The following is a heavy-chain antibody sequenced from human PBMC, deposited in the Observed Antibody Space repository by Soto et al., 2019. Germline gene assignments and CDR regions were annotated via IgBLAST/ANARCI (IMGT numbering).Heavy chain of an antibody. CDR3: ARDATRQAAAGGAGEVQH. Sequence: GASVKVSCKASGYTFTSYGISWVRQAPGQGLEWMGWISAYNGNTNYAQDLQGRVTMTTDTSTSTAYMELRSLRSDDTAVYYCARDATRQAAAGGAGEVQHWGQGTLVTVSS. CDR1: GYTFTSYG. V-gene: IGHV1-18*04. CDR2: ISAYNGNT. D-gene: IGHD6-13*01. J-gene: IGHJ1*01.